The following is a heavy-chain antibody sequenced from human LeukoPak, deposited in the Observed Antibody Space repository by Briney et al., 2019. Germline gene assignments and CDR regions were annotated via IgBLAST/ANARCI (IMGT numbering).Heavy chain of an antibody. CDR2: IKSQTDGGTT. CDR1: GFTFTNAC. V-gene: IGHV3-15*01. D-gene: IGHD5-18*01. Sequence: GGSLRLSCKGSGFTFTNACMSWVRPAPGKGLEWVGHIKSQTDGGTTDYAAPVKGRFTISRDDSKNTLYLQLNSLKTEDTAVYYCTTGTCIQLWLADYWGQGTLVTVSS. J-gene: IGHJ4*02. CDR3: TTGTCIQLWLADY.